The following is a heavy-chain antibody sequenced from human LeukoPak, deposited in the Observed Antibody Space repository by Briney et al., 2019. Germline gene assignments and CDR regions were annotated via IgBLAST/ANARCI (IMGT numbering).Heavy chain of an antibody. V-gene: IGHV1-2*02. Sequence: ASVKVSCKASGYTFTSYGISWVRQAPGQGLEWMGYISPHSSGTSSAQKFQGRVTMTRDTSMSTAYMELSRLTSDDTAVYYCAREGNELLSKDFDYWGQGTLVTVSS. D-gene: IGHD2-15*01. J-gene: IGHJ4*02. CDR3: AREGNELLSKDFDY. CDR2: ISPHSSGT. CDR1: GYTFTSYG.